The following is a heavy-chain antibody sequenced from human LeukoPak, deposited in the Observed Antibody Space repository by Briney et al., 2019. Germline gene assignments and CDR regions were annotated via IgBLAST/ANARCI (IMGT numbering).Heavy chain of an antibody. V-gene: IGHV3-15*01. CDR3: TTVSWA. J-gene: IGHJ5*02. CDR1: GFTFSNAW. Sequence: GXSLRLSCAASGFTFSNAWMSWVRQAPGKGLEWVGRIKSKTDGGTTDYAAPGKGKFNISREETKNTLYLQMNSLKTEDAAVYYCTTVSWAWGQGTLVTVSS. CDR2: IKSKTDGGTT.